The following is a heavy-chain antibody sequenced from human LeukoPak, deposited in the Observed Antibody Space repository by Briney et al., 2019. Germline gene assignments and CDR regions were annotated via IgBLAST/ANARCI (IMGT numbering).Heavy chain of an antibody. D-gene: IGHD5-18*01. CDR2: IRSRAYGGTT. V-gene: IGHV3-49*04. CDR3: ARGPIQQWLYNGMDV. J-gene: IGHJ6*02. Sequence: GGSLRLSCTASEFTFGDHAMSWVRQAPGKGLEWVGFIRSRAYGGTTEYGPAVKGGFLISRDDSKSIAYLHMNSLKTEDTAVYYCARGPIQQWLYNGMDVWGQGTRSVSP. CDR1: EFTFGDHA.